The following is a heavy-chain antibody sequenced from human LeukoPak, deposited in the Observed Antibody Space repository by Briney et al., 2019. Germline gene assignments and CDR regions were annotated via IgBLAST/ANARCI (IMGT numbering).Heavy chain of an antibody. CDR1: GFTFSNYW. CDR3: ASGELLYS. D-gene: IGHD3-10*01. CDR2: IKNDGSIT. V-gene: IGHV3-74*01. J-gene: IGHJ5*02. Sequence: TGGSLRLSCAASGFTFSNYWMHWVRQAPGKGLVWVSRIKNDGSITGYADSVKGRFTISRDNAKNTLYLQMNSLRAEDTAVYYCASGELLYSWGQGTLVTVSS.